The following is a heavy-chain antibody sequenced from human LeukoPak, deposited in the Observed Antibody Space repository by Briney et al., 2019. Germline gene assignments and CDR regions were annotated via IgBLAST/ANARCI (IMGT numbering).Heavy chain of an antibody. CDR3: GGYLDDRSGSASYFDY. D-gene: IGHD3-22*01. Sequence: GGSLRLSCVVSGITFNRYRMNWVRQAPGKGLEWVSYISAIGKTTNYGDSVKGRFTISRDNTKNSLFLQLDSLRAGDTAVYYCGGYLDDRSGSASYFDYWGQGTLVTVSS. CDR2: ISAIGKTT. V-gene: IGHV3-48*04. CDR1: GITFNRYR. J-gene: IGHJ4*02.